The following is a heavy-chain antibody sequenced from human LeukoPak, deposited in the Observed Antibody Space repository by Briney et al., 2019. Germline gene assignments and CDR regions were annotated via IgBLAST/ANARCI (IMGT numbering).Heavy chain of an antibody. CDR3: ASSVGSTDY. V-gene: IGHV4-34*01. J-gene: IGHJ4*02. CDR1: GESLSKYY. CDR2: INHRGST. Sequence: SETLSLTCAVYGESLSKYYWTWIRQSPGKGLEWIGEINHRGSTNLNPSLKSRVTLSVDTSKHQFSLKLTSMTAADAAVYYCASSVGSTDYWDQGTLVTVSS. D-gene: IGHD1-26*01.